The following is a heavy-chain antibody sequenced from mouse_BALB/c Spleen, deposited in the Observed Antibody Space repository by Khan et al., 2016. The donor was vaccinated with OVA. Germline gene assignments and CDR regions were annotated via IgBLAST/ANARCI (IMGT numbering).Heavy chain of an antibody. J-gene: IGHJ1*01. CDR3: ARPPITTVVATSYWFFDV. CDR1: GFTFSTYA. Sequence: EVKLEESGGGLVKSGGSLKLSCAASGFTFSTYAMSWVRQTPEKRLEWVATISTGDTYTYYPDSVKGRFTISRDNAKNTLYLQMSSLRSADTAMVYCARPPITTVVATSYWFFDVWGAGTTVTVST. V-gene: IGHV5-9-3*01. D-gene: IGHD1-1*01. CDR2: ISTGDTYT.